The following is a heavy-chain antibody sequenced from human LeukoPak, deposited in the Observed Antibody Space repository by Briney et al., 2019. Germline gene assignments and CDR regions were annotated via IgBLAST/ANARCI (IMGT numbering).Heavy chain of an antibody. J-gene: IGHJ4*02. D-gene: IGHD4/OR15-4a*01. CDR1: GFTFSDHY. V-gene: IGHV3-23*01. CDR2: ISPSGGIT. CDR3: ARRAGAYSHPYDY. Sequence: GGSLRLSCAASGFTFSDHYMDWVRQAPGKGLEWVSGISPSGGITYYTDSVKGRFTISRDNSKNTVSLQMNSLRAEDTAVYYCARRAGAYSHPYDYWGQGTLVTASS.